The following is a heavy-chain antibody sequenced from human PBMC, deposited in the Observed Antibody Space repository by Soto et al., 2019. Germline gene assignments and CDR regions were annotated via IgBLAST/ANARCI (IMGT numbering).Heavy chain of an antibody. CDR3: ARQGSSSRDGMDV. CDR1: GYSFTGYW. D-gene: IGHD6-6*01. V-gene: IGHV5-51*01. CDR2: IYPGDSDT. Sequence: GESLKISRKGSGYSFTGYWIGWVRQMPGKGLEWMGIIYPGDSDTRYSPSFQGQVTISADKSISTAYLQWSSLKASDTAMYYCARQGSSSRDGMDVWGQGTTVTVSS. J-gene: IGHJ6*02.